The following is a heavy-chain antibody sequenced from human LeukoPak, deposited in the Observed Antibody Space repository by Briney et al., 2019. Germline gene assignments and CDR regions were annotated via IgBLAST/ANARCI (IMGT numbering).Heavy chain of an antibody. CDR2: ISGSGGST. CDR1: GFTFSSYA. V-gene: IGHV3-23*01. CDR3: AKGPRITIVVGYFDY. Sequence: GGSLRLSSAASGFTFSSYAMSWVRQAPGKGLEWVSAISGSGGSTYYADSVKGRFTISRDNSKNTLYLQMSSLRAEDTAVYYCAKGPRITIVVGYFDYWGQGTLVTVSS. J-gene: IGHJ4*02. D-gene: IGHD3-10*01.